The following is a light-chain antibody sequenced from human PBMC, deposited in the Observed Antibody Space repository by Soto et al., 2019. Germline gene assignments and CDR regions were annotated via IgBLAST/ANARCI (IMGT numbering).Light chain of an antibody. J-gene: IGLJ1*01. Sequence: QSVLAQPPSASGTPGQRVTISCSESSSNIGSNYVYWYQQLPGTAPKLLIYRNNQRPSGVPDRFSGSKSGTSASLAISGLRSEDEADYYCAAWDDSLSGLVFGTGTKVTV. CDR3: AAWDDSLSGLV. CDR1: SSNIGSNY. V-gene: IGLV1-47*01. CDR2: RNN.